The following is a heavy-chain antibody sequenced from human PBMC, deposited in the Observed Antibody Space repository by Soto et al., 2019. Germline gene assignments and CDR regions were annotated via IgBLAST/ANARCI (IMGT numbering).Heavy chain of an antibody. D-gene: IGHD3-16*01. Sequence: QVQLVESGGGVVQPGRSLRLSCVASGFVFSSYGMHWVRQAPGKGVEWVADIWFDGSIKYYGDSVKGRFAITRENSKNTVYLQMNSLRADDTVVYHCARDPRGGATIDYWGRGTLVTVSS. CDR1: GFVFSSYG. J-gene: IGHJ4*02. V-gene: IGHV3-33*01. CDR3: ARDPRGGATIDY. CDR2: IWFDGSIK.